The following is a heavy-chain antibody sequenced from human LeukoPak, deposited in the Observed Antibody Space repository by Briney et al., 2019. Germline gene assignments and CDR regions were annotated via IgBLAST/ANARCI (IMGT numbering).Heavy chain of an antibody. V-gene: IGHV4-31*03. Sequence: SETLSLTCTVSGSSISSGGYYCSWIRQHPGKGLEWIGYIYYSGSTYYNPSLKSRVTISVDTSKNQFSLKLSSVTAADTAVYYCARGCHYYDSNGKADAFDIWGQGTMVTVSS. D-gene: IGHD3-22*01. CDR3: ARGCHYYDSNGKADAFDI. CDR2: IYYSGST. J-gene: IGHJ3*02. CDR1: GSSISSGGYY.